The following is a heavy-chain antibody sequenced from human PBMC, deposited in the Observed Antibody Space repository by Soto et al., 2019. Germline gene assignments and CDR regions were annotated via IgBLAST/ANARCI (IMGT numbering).Heavy chain of an antibody. CDR2: IRGSDEST. Sequence: PGGSLRLSCAASGFPFNNYAMSWVRQAPGKGLEWVSAIRGSDESTYYAQSAKGRFTISRDNAKNTLNLQMNSLRAEDTAVYYCARYDYSNLXYWGQGTLVTVSS. J-gene: IGHJ4*02. V-gene: IGHV3-23*01. CDR1: GFPFNNYA. D-gene: IGHD4-4*01. CDR3: ARYDYSNLXY.